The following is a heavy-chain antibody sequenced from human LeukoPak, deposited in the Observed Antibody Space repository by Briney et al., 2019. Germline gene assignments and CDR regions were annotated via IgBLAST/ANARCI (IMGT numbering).Heavy chain of an antibody. CDR1: GFTFSNAW. D-gene: IGHD3-22*01. J-gene: IGHJ4*02. Sequence: PGGSLRLSCAASGFTFSNAWMSWVRQAPGKGLEWVGRIKSKTDGGTTDCAAPVKGRFTISRDDSKNTLYLQMNGLKTEDTAVYYCTTWSDSSGYYLFDYWGQGTLVTVSS. CDR3: TTWSDSSGYYLFDY. CDR2: IKSKTDGGTT. V-gene: IGHV3-15*01.